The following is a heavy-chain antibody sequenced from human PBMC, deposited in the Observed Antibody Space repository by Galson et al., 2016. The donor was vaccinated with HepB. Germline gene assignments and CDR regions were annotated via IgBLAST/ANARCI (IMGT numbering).Heavy chain of an antibody. CDR2: MRDSGNT. V-gene: IGHV4-59*08. CDR1: GGPISGAY. D-gene: IGHD7-27*01. J-gene: IGHJ1*01. CDR3: ARSGESAGMH. Sequence: SETLSLTCSVSGGPISGAYWSWTRQPPGKGLEWIAYMRDSGNTNYNPSLKSRVTISVDTSINQFSLRLSSVTAGDTAVYYCARSGESAGMHWGQGILVTVSS.